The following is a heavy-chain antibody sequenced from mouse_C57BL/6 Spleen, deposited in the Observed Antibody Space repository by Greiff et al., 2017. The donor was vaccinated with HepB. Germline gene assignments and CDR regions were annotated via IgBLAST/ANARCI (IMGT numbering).Heavy chain of an antibody. CDR3: VREEGRRCFDV. CDR1: GFSFNTYA. D-gene: IGHD3-3*01. J-gene: IGHJ1*03. CDR2: IRSKSNNYAT. Sequence: EVQLVESGGGLVQPKGSLKLSCAASGFSFNTYAMNWVRQAPGKGLEWVARIRSKSNNYATYYADSVKDRFTISREDSESMLYLQMNNLKTEDTAMYNCVREEGRRCFDVWGTGTTVTVSS. V-gene: IGHV10-1*01.